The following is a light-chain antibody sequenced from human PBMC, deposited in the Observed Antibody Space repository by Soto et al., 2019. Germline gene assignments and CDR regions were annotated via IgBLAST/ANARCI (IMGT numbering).Light chain of an antibody. J-gene: IGLJ2*01. Sequence: QSVLTQPPSVSAAPGQKVTISCSGSSSDIRNNHVSWYQHLPGTAPKLLNYDNNKRPSGIPDRFPGSKSGTSVTLGITGLQTGDEADYYCGTWDSGLNCVVIGGGTKVTVL. V-gene: IGLV1-51*01. CDR2: DNN. CDR3: GTWDSGLNCVV. CDR1: SSDIRNNH.